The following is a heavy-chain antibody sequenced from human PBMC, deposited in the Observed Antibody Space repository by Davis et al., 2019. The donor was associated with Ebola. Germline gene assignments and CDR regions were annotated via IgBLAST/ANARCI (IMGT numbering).Heavy chain of an antibody. Sequence: GGPLRPSLQAPGSTFSNYMMNWVRQASGKGLEWVWSISSSGTYIFYADSLKGRFTISRDNARNSLFLQMNSLRAEDTAVYYCTRSSPIFEGAMDVWGTGTTVAVSS. D-gene: IGHD3-3*01. CDR3: TRSSPIFEGAMDV. V-gene: IGHV3-21*01. J-gene: IGHJ6*04. CDR2: ISSSGTYI. CDR1: GSTFSNYM.